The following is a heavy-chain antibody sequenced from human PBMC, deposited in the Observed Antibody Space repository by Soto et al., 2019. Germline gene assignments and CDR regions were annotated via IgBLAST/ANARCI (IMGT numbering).Heavy chain of an antibody. CDR2: ISYDGSNK. CDR1: GFTFSSYG. J-gene: IGHJ4*02. D-gene: IGHD3-10*01. V-gene: IGHV3-30*18. Sequence: QVQLVESGGGVVQPGRSLRLSCAASGFTFSSYGMHWVRQAPGKGLEWVAVISYDGSNKYYADSVKGRFTISRDNSKNTLYLQMNSLRAEDTAVYYCAKGPKKSMVRGVNWGQGTLVTVSS. CDR3: AKGPKKSMVRGVN.